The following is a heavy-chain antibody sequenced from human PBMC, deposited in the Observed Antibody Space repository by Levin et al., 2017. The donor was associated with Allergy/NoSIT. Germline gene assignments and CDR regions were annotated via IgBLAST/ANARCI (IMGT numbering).Heavy chain of an antibody. CDR2: IDPSESYT. CDR1: GYSFTSHW. V-gene: IGHV5-10-1*01. CDR3: AILHSSWYYSSVDY. J-gene: IGHJ4*02. D-gene: IGHD2-15*01. Sequence: GESLKISCEGSGYSFTSHWISWVRQVPGKGLEWMGNIDPSESYTNYSPSIQGHVTISADKSIATAYLQWSSLKASDTAIYYCAILHSSWYYSSVDYWGQGTLVTVSS.